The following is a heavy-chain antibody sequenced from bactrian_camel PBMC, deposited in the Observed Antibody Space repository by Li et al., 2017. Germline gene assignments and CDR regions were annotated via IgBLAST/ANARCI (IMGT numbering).Heavy chain of an antibody. CDR2: ISLSGNNA. J-gene: IGHJ4*01. Sequence: HVQLVESGGGSVQPGGSLELSCAASGYIFSVMCWFRQAPGKEREGLSYISLSGNNAEYVDSVKGRFTISRDNARKTLYLQMNSLKPEDTAMYYCANWGDNYWGQGTQVTVS. V-gene: IGHV3S60*01. D-gene: IGHD5*01. CDR1: GYIFSV. CDR3: ANWGDNY.